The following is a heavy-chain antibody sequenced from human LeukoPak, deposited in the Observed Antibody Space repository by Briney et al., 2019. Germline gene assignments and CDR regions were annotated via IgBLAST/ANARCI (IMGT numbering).Heavy chain of an antibody. CDR3: ARGGQLVS. CDR2: IYYSGST. Sequence: PSETLSLTCTVSGASISTTTSYWAWVRQPPGKGLEYIGNIYYSGSTYYNPSLKSRVTISVDTSKNQFSLKLSSVTAADTAVYYCARGGQLVSRGQGTLVTVSS. V-gene: IGHV4-39*07. D-gene: IGHD6-6*01. J-gene: IGHJ4*02. CDR1: GASISTTTSY.